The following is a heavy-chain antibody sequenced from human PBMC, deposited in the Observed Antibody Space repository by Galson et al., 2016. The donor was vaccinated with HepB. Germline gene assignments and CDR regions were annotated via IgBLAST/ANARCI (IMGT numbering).Heavy chain of an antibody. D-gene: IGHD4-17*01. Sequence: SLRLSCAPSGFTFRSYSMNWVRQAPGKGLEWVASITSDSASVHYADSLKGRFTVSRDNARNSLYLQMNSLRDDDTAVYYCARGPFGGSRGAVTTVSYYFDYWGQGTLVTVSS. CDR3: ARGPFGGSRGAVTTVSYYFDY. CDR1: GFTFRSYS. V-gene: IGHV3-21*06. J-gene: IGHJ4*02. CDR2: ITSDSASV.